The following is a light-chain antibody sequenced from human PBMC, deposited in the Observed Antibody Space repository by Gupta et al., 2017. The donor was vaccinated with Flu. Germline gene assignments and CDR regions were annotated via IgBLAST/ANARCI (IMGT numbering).Light chain of an antibody. Sequence: QSVLTQPPSVSGAPGQRVTISCTGSSSNIGAGYEVHWYQQLPGTAPKLLLSAHRDRPSGVPDRFSGSKSGISASLAINGLKAGDEAEYYCQSSDSSIHVVVFGTGTKLTVL. CDR3: QSSDSSIHVVV. CDR2: AHR. V-gene: IGLV1-40*01. J-gene: IGLJ1*01. CDR1: SSNIGAGYE.